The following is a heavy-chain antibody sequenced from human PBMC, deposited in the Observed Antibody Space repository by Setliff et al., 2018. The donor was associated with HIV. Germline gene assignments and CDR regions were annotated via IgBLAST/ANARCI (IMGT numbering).Heavy chain of an antibody. Sequence: PSETLSLTCTVSGGSIRSSNYYWGWIRQPPGKGLEWIGHIYYTGSTYYNPSLKSRVTISVDTSKNQFSLELSSVTTTDTAVYYCARHRGSFSGGPGEIDYWGQGKLVTVAS. CDR1: GGSIRSSNYY. V-gene: IGHV4-39*01. CDR2: IYYTGST. D-gene: IGHD3-10*01. J-gene: IGHJ4*02. CDR3: ARHRGSFSGGPGEIDY.